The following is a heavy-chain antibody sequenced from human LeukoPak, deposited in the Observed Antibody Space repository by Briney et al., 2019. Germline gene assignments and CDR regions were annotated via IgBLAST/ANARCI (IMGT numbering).Heavy chain of an antibody. CDR2: ISGSGGST. CDR1: GLTFSSYA. J-gene: IGHJ4*02. V-gene: IGHV3-23*01. CDR3: AKAYSGSYFASH. Sequence: GGSLRLSCAAAGLTFSSYAMSWVRQAPGKGLEWVSAISGSGGSTYYADSVKGRFTISRDNSKNTLYLQMNSLRAEDTAVYYCAKAYSGSYFASHWGQGTLVTVSS. D-gene: IGHD1-26*01.